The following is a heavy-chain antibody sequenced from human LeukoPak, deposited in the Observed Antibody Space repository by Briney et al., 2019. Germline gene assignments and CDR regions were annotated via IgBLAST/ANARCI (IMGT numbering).Heavy chain of an antibody. V-gene: IGHV3-30*04. D-gene: IGHD5/OR15-5a*01. CDR1: GLTFNTYS. J-gene: IGHJ4*02. CDR2: ISHDGKSK. CDR3: ARPTRGTLRFTELDY. Sequence: GGSLRLSCAASGLTFNTYSIHWVRQAPGKGLEWVATISHDGKSKNYADSVKGRFTISRDNSKNTLFLQMNSLRTADTAVYYCARPTRGTLRFTELDYWGQGTLVTVSS.